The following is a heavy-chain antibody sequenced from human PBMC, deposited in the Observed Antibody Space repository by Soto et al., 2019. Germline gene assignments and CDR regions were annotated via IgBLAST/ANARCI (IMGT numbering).Heavy chain of an antibody. Sequence: WGSLRLSCAASGFTFSSYAMSWFRQAPGKGLEWVSAISGSGGSTYYADSVKGRFTISRDNSKNTLYLQMNSLRAEDTAVYYCAKGVQWLVHYRSCGMDVCGQGIMVTVFS. CDR3: AKGVQWLVHYRSCGMDV. D-gene: IGHD6-19*01. J-gene: IGHJ6*02. CDR2: ISGSGGST. CDR1: GFTFSSYA. V-gene: IGHV3-23*01.